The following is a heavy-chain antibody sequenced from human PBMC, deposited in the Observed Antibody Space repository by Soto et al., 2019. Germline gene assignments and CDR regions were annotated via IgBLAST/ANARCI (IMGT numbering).Heavy chain of an antibody. CDR3: ARDYGYYYDSSGYYYFDY. CDR1: GGAFSSYA. Sequence: SVKVSCKASGGAFSSYAISWVRQAPGQGLEWMGGIIPIFGTASYAQKFQGRVTITADESTSTAYMELSSLRSEDTAVYYCARDYGYYYDSSGYYYFDYWGQGTLVTVSS. CDR2: IIPIFGTA. J-gene: IGHJ4*02. D-gene: IGHD3-22*01. V-gene: IGHV1-69*13.